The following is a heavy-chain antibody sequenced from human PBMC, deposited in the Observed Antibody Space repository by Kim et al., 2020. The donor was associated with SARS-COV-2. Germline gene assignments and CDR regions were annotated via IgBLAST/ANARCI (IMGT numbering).Heavy chain of an antibody. J-gene: IGHJ4*02. D-gene: IGHD3-10*01. Sequence: GGSLRLSCAASGFTFSIYAMSWVRQAPGKGLEWVSALSGSGTTYYADSVKGRFTISRDNSKNTLYLQMNSLRAEDTAVYYCARGGYGSGSYYTTPGYWGQGTLVTVSS. V-gene: IGHV3-23*01. CDR1: GFTFSIYA. CDR3: ARGGYGSGSYYTTPGY. CDR2: LSGSGTT.